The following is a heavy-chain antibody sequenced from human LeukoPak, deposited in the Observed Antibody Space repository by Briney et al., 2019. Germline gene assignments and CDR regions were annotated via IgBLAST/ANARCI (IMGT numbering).Heavy chain of an antibody. D-gene: IGHD3-22*01. CDR1: GGSISSYY. J-gene: IGHJ5*02. CDR2: IYYSGST. V-gene: IGHV4-59*01. CDR3: ARKGSDYYDMLGWFDP. Sequence: KASETLSLTCTVSGGSISSYYWSWIRQPPGKGLEWIGYIYYSGSTNYNPSLKSRVTISVDTSKNQFSLKLSSVTAADTAVYYCARKGSDYYDMLGWFDPWGQGTLVTVSS.